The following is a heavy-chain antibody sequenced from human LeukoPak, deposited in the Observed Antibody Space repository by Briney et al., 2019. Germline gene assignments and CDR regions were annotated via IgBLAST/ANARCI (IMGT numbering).Heavy chain of an antibody. CDR3: AREGLNMVRGVIPKEAWGWFDP. J-gene: IGHJ5*02. V-gene: IGHV4-59*01. D-gene: IGHD3-10*01. Sequence: SETLSLTCTVSGDSLSPYYWGWIRQPPGKGLEWLGYISYSGSTNYNPSLKSRVTFSVATSKNQFFLDLSSVTAADTAAYYCAREGLNMVRGVIPKEAWGWFDPWGQGTLVTVSS. CDR2: ISYSGST. CDR1: GDSLSPYY.